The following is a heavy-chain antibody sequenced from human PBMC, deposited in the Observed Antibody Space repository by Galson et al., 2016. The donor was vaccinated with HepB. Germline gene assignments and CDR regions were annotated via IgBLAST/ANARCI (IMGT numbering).Heavy chain of an antibody. J-gene: IGHJ4*02. V-gene: IGHV1-18*01. D-gene: IGHD6-13*01. Sequence: SVKVSCKASGYTFISHSISWVRKAPGQGLEWMGWFSAYHGNTQSAQKFQGRISMTTDSSTSTAYMELRSLRDDDTAIYYCARVEKSSTWDRRSFDYWGQGALVTVSS. CDR3: ARVEKSSTWDRRSFDY. CDR1: GYTFISHS. CDR2: FSAYHGNT.